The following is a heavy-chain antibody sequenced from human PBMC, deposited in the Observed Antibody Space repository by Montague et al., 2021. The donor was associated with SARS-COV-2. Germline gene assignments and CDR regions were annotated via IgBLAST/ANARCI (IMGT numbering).Heavy chain of an antibody. CDR2: ISYDGSNK. CDR3: ARDITMVRGVIIIEGAFDI. CDR1: GFTFSSYA. V-gene: IGHV3-30*04. Sequence: SLRLSCAASGFTFSSYAMHWVRQAPGKGLEWVAVISYDGSNKYYADSVKGRFTISRDNSKNTLYLQMNSLRAEDTAVYYCARDITMVRGVIIIEGAFDIWGQGKMGTVSS. J-gene: IGHJ3*02. D-gene: IGHD3-10*01.